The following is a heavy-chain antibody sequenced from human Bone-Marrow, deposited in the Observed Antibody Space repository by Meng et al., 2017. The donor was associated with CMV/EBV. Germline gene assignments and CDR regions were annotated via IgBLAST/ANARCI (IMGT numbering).Heavy chain of an antibody. D-gene: IGHD3-3*01. CDR1: GHSVSSNSAA. CDR2: TYYRYKWYN. V-gene: IGHV6-1*01. CDR3: ARVQHKWIFGVVSHYYYYGMDV. J-gene: IGHJ6*02. Sequence: QTLSLTSAISGHSVSSNSAAWNWNRQSPSGGLEWLGRTYYRYKWYNDYAGTVKSRKTNNTDTFNNQFSMQQNSVTPEDTAVYFCARVQHKWIFGVVSHYYYYGMDVWGQGTTVTVSS.